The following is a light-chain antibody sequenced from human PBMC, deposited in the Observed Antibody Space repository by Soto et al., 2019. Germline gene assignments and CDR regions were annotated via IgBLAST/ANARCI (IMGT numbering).Light chain of an antibody. Sequence: DIQMTQSPSSLSAFIGDRVTITCRASQDINTDLAWYQQKPGKAPKLLIYKASSLESGVPSRFSGSGSGTEFTLTISSLQPDDFATYYCQQYNSYSTWTFGQGTKVDIK. CDR1: QDINTD. CDR3: QQYNSYSTWT. V-gene: IGKV1-5*03. CDR2: KAS. J-gene: IGKJ1*01.